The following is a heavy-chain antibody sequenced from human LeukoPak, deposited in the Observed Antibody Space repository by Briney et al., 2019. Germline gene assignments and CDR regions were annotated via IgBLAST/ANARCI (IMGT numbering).Heavy chain of an antibody. D-gene: IGHD1-26*01. CDR3: AHSKRGGGYYINAFAV. V-gene: IGHV4-59*01. J-gene: IGHJ3*01. Sequence: PSETLSLTCTVSGASTSAYYWSWIRQPPGKGLEWIGYSYSGGNANYNPSLKSRVAISIDTSENQFSLRLTSVTAADTAIYFCAHSKRGGGYYINAFAVWGQGALVTISS. CDR1: GASTSAYY. CDR2: SYSGGNA.